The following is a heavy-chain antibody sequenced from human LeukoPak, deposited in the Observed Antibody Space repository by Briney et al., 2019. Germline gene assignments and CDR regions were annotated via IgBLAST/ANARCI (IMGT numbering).Heavy chain of an antibody. J-gene: IGHJ4*02. V-gene: IGHV3-30*02. CDR3: ARDRTVTPNFDY. CDR2: IRYDGSNK. Sequence: GGSLRLSCAASGFTFSRYSMNWVRQAPGKGLEWVAFIRYDGSNKYYADSVKGRFTISRDNSKNTLYLQMNSLRAEDTAVYYCARDRTVTPNFDYWGQGTLVTVSS. D-gene: IGHD4-17*01. CDR1: GFTFSRYS.